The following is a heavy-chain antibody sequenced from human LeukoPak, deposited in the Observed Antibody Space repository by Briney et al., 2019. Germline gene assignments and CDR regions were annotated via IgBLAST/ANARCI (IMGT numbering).Heavy chain of an antibody. V-gene: IGHV3-33*06. CDR1: GFTYSHYG. CDR3: AKDAQRGFDYSNSLES. Sequence: GGSLRLSCAASGFTYSHYGMHWVRQAPGKGLEWVAVIWSGGTQKYYGDAVKGRFTISRDNSMKALFLQMNSLRGDDTAVYYCAKDAQRGFDYSNSLESWGQGTLVTVSS. CDR2: IWSGGTQK. J-gene: IGHJ5*01. D-gene: IGHD4-11*01.